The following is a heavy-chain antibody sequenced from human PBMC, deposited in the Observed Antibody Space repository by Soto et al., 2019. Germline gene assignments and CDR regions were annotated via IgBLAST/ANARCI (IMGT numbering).Heavy chain of an antibody. CDR2: ISSSSSNI. V-gene: IGHV3-48*02. CDR1: GFAFGTYS. J-gene: IGHJ4*02. D-gene: IGHD2-21*01. Sequence: EVQLVESGGGLVQPGGSLRLSCAASGFAFGTYSMNWVRQAPGKGLEWVSSISSSSSNIYYADSVKGRFTISRDNAKNSLYLQMNILRDEDTAVYYCARESQSGGYCEDCWGQGTLVTVSS. CDR3: ARESQSGGYCEDC.